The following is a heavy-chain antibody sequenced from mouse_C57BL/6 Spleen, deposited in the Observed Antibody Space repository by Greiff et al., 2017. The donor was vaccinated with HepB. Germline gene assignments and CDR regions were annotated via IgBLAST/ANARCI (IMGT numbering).Heavy chain of an antibody. CDR2: IYPGSGNT. CDR1: GYTFTDYY. V-gene: IGHV1-76*01. CDR3: ARTGLRGPGGYYAMDY. Sequence: LVESGAELVRPGASVKLSCKASGYTFTDYYINWVKQRPGQGLEWIARIYPGSGNTYYNEKFKGKATLTAEKSSSTAYMQLSSLTSEDSAVYFCARTGLRGPGGYYAMDYWGQGTSVTVSS. J-gene: IGHJ4*01. D-gene: IGHD3-1*01.